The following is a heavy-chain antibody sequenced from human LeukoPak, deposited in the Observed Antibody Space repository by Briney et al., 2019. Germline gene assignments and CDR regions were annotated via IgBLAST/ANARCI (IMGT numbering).Heavy chain of an antibody. Sequence: NASETLSLTCTVSGGSISSNYWSWIRQPPGKGLEWIGYIYYSGSTNYNPSLKSRVTISVDTSKNQFSLKLSSVTAADTAVYYCARQRDGYNSHFDYWGQGTLVTVSS. D-gene: IGHD5-24*01. J-gene: IGHJ4*02. CDR2: IYYSGST. CDR3: ARQRDGYNSHFDY. V-gene: IGHV4-59*08. CDR1: GGSISSNY.